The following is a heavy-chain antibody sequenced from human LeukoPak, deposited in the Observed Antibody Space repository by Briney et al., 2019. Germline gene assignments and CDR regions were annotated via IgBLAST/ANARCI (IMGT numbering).Heavy chain of an antibody. D-gene: IGHD5-18*01. CDR1: GFTFSSYS. V-gene: IGHV3-23*01. J-gene: IGHJ4*02. CDR3: RSGYYHGLGGY. CDR2: ISGSGGST. Sequence: PGGSLRLSCAASGFTFSSYSMNWVRQAPGKGLEWVSAISGSGGSTYYADSVKGRFTISRDNSKNTLYLQMNSLRAEDTAVYYCRSGYYHGLGGYWGQGTLVTVSS.